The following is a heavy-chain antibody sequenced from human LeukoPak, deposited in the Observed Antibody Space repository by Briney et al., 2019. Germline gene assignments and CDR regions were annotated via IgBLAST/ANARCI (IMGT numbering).Heavy chain of an antibody. CDR2: IYYSGST. CDR3: ARLLRYFDWLPSHYFDY. J-gene: IGHJ4*02. V-gene: IGHV4-39*01. Sequence: SETLSLTCTVSGGSISSSSYYWGWIRQPPGKGPEWIGSIYYSGSTYYNPSLKSRVTISVDTSKNQFSLKLSSVTAADTAVYYCARLLRYFDWLPSHYFDYWGQGTLVTVSS. D-gene: IGHD3-9*01. CDR1: GGSISSSSYY.